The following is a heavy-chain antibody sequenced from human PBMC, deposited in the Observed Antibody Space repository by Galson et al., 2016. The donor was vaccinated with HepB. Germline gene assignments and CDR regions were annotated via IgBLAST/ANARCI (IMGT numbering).Heavy chain of an antibody. Sequence: SLRLSCAASGFTFSTYAMSWVHQAPGKGLEWVSGISGSGDTKFADSVKGRFTISRDNSKTTLYLQMNSLRVEDTAVYYCAKISVQYSYHYWGFDHWGQGTLVTVSS. CDR2: ISGSGDT. CDR1: GFTFSTYA. CDR3: AKISVQYSYHYWGFDH. J-gene: IGHJ4*02. D-gene: IGHD5-18*01. V-gene: IGHV3-23*01.